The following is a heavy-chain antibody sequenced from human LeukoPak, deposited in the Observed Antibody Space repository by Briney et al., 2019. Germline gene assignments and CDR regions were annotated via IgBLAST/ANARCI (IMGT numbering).Heavy chain of an antibody. CDR1: GGSISSYY. Sequence: SETLSLTCTVSGGSISSYYWSWIRQPAGKGLEWIGRIYTSGSTNYNPSLKSRVTMSVDTSKNQFSLKLSSVTAADTAVYYCARALRYCSGGSCYYFDYWGQGTLVTVSS. CDR2: IYTSGST. J-gene: IGHJ4*02. V-gene: IGHV4-4*07. D-gene: IGHD2-15*01. CDR3: ARALRYCSGGSCYYFDY.